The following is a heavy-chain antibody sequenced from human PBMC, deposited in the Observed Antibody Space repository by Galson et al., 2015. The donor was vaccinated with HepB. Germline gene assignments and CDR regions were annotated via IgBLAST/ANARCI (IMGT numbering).Heavy chain of an antibody. CDR2: IIPVFGAT. V-gene: IGHV1-69*06. CDR1: GRTFSGYA. J-gene: IGHJ6*02. CDR3: ARGDYVWGSLRNVVYGVDI. D-gene: IGHD3-16*01. Sequence: SVKVSCKASGRTFSGYAISWVRQAPGQGLEWMGGIIPVFGATHYAQKVQGRVTITAEKSTTTAYMELSSLRPEDTAVYYCARGDYVWGSLRNVVYGVDIWGQGTTVTASS.